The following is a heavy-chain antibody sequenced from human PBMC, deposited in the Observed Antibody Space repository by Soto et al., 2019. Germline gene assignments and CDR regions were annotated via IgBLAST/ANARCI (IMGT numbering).Heavy chain of an antibody. D-gene: IGHD6-19*01. J-gene: IGHJ6*03. Sequence: EVQVLESGGGLVQPGGSLRLSCAASGFTFNNYAMYWVRQAPGKGLEWVSGISGSGGNTYYADSVKGRLTISRDNSKNTLYLQMNSLRAEDTAVYYCAKGALGYSSGCDYYYYMDVWGKGTTVTVSS. CDR2: ISGSGGNT. V-gene: IGHV3-23*01. CDR3: AKGALGYSSGCDYYYYMDV. CDR1: GFTFNNYA.